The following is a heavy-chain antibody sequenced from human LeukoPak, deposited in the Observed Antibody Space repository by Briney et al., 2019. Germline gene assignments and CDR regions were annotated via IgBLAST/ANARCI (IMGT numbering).Heavy chain of an antibody. Sequence: SVKVSCKASGGTFSSYAISWVRQAPGQGLEWMGGIIPIFGTANYAQKFQGRVTITADKSTSTAYMELSSLRSEDTAVYYCARLRSFYSSSWYGWFDPWGQGTLVTVSS. CDR1: GGTFSSYA. CDR3: ARLRSFYSSSWYGWFDP. J-gene: IGHJ5*02. V-gene: IGHV1-69*06. CDR2: IIPIFGTA. D-gene: IGHD6-13*01.